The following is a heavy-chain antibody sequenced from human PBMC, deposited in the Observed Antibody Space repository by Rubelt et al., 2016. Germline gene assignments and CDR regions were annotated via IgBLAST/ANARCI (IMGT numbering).Heavy chain of an antibody. J-gene: IGHJ4*02. D-gene: IGHD3-16*01. CDR2: INPSGGST. CDR3: ARDLDVRGEMDY. CDR1: GYTFTSYY. Sequence: QVQLVQSGAEVKKPGASVKVSCKASGYTFTSYYMHWVRQAPGQGLEWMGIINPSGGSTSYEEKFQGRGTMTRDTSTSTVYMELGSLRSEDTAVYYCARDLDVRGEMDYWGQGTLVTVSS. V-gene: IGHV1-46*03.